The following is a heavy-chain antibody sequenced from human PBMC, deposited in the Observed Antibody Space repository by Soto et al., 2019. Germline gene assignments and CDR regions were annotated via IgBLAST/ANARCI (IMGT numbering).Heavy chain of an antibody. J-gene: IGHJ1*01. V-gene: IGHV1-18*04. D-gene: IGHD4-17*01. CDR2: ISPLKGRT. CDR3: AMDYGDRPEYFKH. Sequence: QVQLVQSGPDLKRPGASMKVSCKASGYTFTSYGISWVRQAPGHGLEWMAWISPLKGRTQYSQKAQGRVTLSPDTSSHTAYMERTTLIVDDTAVYYCAMDYGDRPEYFKHWGQGTLVTVS. CDR1: GYTFTSYG.